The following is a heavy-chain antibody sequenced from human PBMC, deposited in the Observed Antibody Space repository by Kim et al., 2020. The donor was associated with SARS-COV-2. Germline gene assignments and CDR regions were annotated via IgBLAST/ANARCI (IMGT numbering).Heavy chain of an antibody. CDR3: ASELDYDFWSGYLTDYYYYGMDV. D-gene: IGHD3-3*01. CDR2: ISSSSSTI. Sequence: GGSLRLSCAASGFTFSSYSMNWVRQAPGKGLEWVSYISSSSSTIYYADSVKGRFTISRDNAKNSLYLQMNSLRAEDTAVYYCASELDYDFWSGYLTDYYYYGMDVWGQGTTVTVSS. V-gene: IGHV3-48*04. J-gene: IGHJ6*02. CDR1: GFTFSSYS.